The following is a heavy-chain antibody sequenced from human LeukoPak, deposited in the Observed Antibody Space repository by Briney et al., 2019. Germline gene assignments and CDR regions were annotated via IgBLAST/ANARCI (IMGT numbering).Heavy chain of an antibody. CDR2: ISYDGSNK. Sequence: GGSLRLSCAASGFTFSNYAMHWVRQAPGKGLEWVAVISYDGSNKYYADSVKGRFTISRDNSKNTLYLQMNGLRAEDTAVYYCARDFRPSYSSSWYQDLDYWGQGTLVTVSS. J-gene: IGHJ4*02. CDR3: ARDFRPSYSSSWYQDLDY. V-gene: IGHV3-30-3*01. CDR1: GFTFSNYA. D-gene: IGHD6-13*01.